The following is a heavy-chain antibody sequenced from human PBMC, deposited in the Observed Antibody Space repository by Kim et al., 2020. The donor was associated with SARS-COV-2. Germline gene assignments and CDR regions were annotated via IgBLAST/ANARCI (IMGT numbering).Heavy chain of an antibody. CDR3: AREPSNWNVLNYYYYYGMDV. CDR1: GGSISSGSYY. D-gene: IGHD1-1*01. CDR2: IYTSGST. V-gene: IGHV4-61*02. J-gene: IGHJ6*02. Sequence: SETLSLTCTVSGGSISSGSYYWSWIRQPAGKGLEWIGRIYTSGSTNYNPSLKSRVTISVDTSKNQFSLKLSSVTAADTAVYYCAREPSNWNVLNYYYYYGMDVWGQGTTVTVSS.